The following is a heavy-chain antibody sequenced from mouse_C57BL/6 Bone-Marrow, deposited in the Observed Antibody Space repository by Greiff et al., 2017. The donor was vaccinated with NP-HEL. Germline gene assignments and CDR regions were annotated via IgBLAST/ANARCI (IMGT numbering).Heavy chain of an antibody. J-gene: IGHJ4*01. CDR2: ISDGGSYT. CDR1: GFTFSSYA. CDR3: ARGDGSSYAMDY. D-gene: IGHD1-1*01. V-gene: IGHV5-4*03. Sequence: EVKLMESGGGLVKPGGSLKLSCAASGFTFSSYAMSWVRQTPEKRLEWVATISDGGSYTYYPDNVKGRFPISRDNAKNNLYLQMRHLKSEDTAMYYCARGDGSSYAMDYWGQGTSVTVSS.